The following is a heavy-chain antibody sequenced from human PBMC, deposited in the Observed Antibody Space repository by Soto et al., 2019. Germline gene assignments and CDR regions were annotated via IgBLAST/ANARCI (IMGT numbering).Heavy chain of an antibody. V-gene: IGHV3-21*01. CDR1: GFTFSSNS. Sequence: LRLSCAASGFTFSSNSMNWVRQAPGKGLEWVSSISSSSSYIYYADSVKGRFTISRDNAKNSLYLQMNSLRAEDTAVYYCARDKVVAATFWFDPWGQGTLVTVSS. CDR3: ARDKVVAATFWFDP. J-gene: IGHJ5*02. CDR2: ISSSSSYI. D-gene: IGHD2-15*01.